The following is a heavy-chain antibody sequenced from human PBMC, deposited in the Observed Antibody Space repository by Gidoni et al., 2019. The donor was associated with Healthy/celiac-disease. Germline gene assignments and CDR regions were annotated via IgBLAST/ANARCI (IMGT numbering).Heavy chain of an antibody. CDR1: GSTFSDYY. V-gene: IGHV3-11*06. CDR3: ACSSGSYYRVNWFDP. D-gene: IGHD1-26*01. CDR2: SSSSSSYT. Sequence: QVQLVESGGGLVKPGGSLRLSCAASGSTFSDYYMSWIRQAPGKGLEWVSYSSSSSSYTNYADSVKGRFTISRDNAKNSLYLQMNSLRAEDTAVYYCACSSGSYYRVNWFDPWGQGTLVTVSS. J-gene: IGHJ5*02.